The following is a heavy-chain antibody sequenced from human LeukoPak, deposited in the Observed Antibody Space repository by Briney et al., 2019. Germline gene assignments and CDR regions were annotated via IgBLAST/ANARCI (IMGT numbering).Heavy chain of an antibody. Sequence: PSETLSLTCTVSGGSISSSSYYWGWIRQPPGKGLEWIGSIYYSGSTYYNPSLKSRVTISVDTSKNQFSLKLSSVTAADTAVYYCARRNSGTRRYDFDYWGKGTLVTVSS. J-gene: IGHJ4*02. CDR1: GGSISSSSYY. CDR3: ARRNSGTRRYDFDY. CDR2: IYYSGST. D-gene: IGHD1-26*01. V-gene: IGHV4-39*01.